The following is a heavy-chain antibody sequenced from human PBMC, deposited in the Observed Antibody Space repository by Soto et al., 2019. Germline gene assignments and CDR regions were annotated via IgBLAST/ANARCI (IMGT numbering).Heavy chain of an antibody. D-gene: IGHD4-17*01. J-gene: IGHJ5*02. CDR1: GGTFSSYA. CDR3: ARIVYGDYARGFDP. V-gene: IGHV1-69*13. CDR2: IIPIFGTA. Sequence: ASVKVSCKASGGTFSSYAISWVRQAPGQGLEWMGGIIPIFGTANYAQKFQGRVTITADESTSTAYMELSSLRSEDMAVYYCARIVYGDYARGFDPWGQGTLVTVSS.